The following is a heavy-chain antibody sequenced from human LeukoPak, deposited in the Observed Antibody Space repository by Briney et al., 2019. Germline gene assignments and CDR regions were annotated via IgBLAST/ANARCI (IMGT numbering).Heavy chain of an antibody. D-gene: IGHD3-22*01. J-gene: IGHJ3*02. CDR1: GFTFSSYE. CDR3: ARDRRDRSGPNDAFDI. CDR2: MSSSGTTI. Sequence: KSGGSLRLSCAASGFTFSSYEMNWVRQAPGKGLEWVSYMSSSGTTIYYGDSVKGRFTISRDNAKNSLYLQMNSLRAEDTAVYYCARDRRDRSGPNDAFDIWGQGTLVTVSS. V-gene: IGHV3-48*03.